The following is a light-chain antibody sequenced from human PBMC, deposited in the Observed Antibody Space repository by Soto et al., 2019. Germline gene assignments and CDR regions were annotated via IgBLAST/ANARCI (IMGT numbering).Light chain of an antibody. J-gene: IGKJ1*01. CDR1: QSVSSSY. V-gene: IGKV3-20*01. CDR3: QQYGSSPT. CDR2: DAS. Sequence: EIVLTQSPGTLSLSPGERATLSCRSSQSVSSSYLAWYQQKPGQAPRLLIYDASSRATGIPDRFSGSGSGKDFTLTISRLELEDFAVYYCQQYGSSPTFGQGTKVEIK.